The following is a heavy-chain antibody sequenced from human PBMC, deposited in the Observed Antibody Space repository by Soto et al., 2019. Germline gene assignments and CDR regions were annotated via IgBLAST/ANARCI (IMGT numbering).Heavy chain of an antibody. CDR1: GFIFSSYA. V-gene: IGHV3-30-3*01. D-gene: IGHD1-1*01. Sequence: QVQLVESRGGVVQPGRSLRLSCAASGFIFSSYAMHWVRQAPGKGLEWVAVISSDGSNRYYADSVGGRFTISRDNSENTVYLHMSSLTGDDTAVFYCAKAPWNLAHTHYFDFWGQGTLVTVSS. J-gene: IGHJ4*02. CDR2: ISSDGSNR. CDR3: AKAPWNLAHTHYFDF.